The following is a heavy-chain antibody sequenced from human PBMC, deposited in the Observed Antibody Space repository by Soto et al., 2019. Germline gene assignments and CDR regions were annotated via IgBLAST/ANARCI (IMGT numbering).Heavy chain of an antibody. CDR1: GFTFSSYG. D-gene: IGHD2-21*02. V-gene: IGHV3-30*18. Sequence: QVQLVESGGGVVQPGRSLRLSCAASGFTFSSYGMHWVRQAPGKGLEWVAVISYDGSNKYYADSVKGLFTSSRDNSKNTLYLQMNSLRAEDTAVYYCANVGGTDDLDYWGQGTLVTVSS. CDR3: ANVGGTDDLDY. CDR2: ISYDGSNK. J-gene: IGHJ4*02.